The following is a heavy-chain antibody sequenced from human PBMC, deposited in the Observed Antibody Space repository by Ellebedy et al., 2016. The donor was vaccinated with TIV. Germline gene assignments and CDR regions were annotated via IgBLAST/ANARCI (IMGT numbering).Heavy chain of an antibody. CDR3: ARMSPLYHGSGAMDV. D-gene: IGHD3-10*01. Sequence: MPSETLSLTCTVPGGSISSYYWSWIRQSPGKGREWIGYIYYSGSTNYNPSLKSRVTISLGSSKSQFTLKLSSVTAADTAVYYCARMSPLYHGSGAMDVWGQGTTVTVSS. CDR1: GGSISSYY. V-gene: IGHV4-59*13. CDR2: IYYSGST. J-gene: IGHJ6*02.